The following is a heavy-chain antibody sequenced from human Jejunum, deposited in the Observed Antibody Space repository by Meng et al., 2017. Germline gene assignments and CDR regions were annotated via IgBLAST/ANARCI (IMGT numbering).Heavy chain of an antibody. CDR1: GASIRSSY. Sequence: AESLTLSCTVSGASIRSSYWSWIRQPPGKGLELIGYIYNSGGANYSPSLESRITISVDTSKNQFSLRMSSVTAADTAVYYCARMAYTPPPIVYCYYGMVVWGHGIMVTVSS. J-gene: IGHJ6*02. CDR2: IYNSGGA. D-gene: IGHD2-21*01. CDR3: ARMAYTPPPIVYCYYGMVV. V-gene: IGHV4-59*01.